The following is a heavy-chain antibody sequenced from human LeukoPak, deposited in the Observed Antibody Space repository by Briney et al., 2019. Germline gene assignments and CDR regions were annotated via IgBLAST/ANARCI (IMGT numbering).Heavy chain of an antibody. CDR3: ARGVDSSGLFDY. J-gene: IGHJ4*02. CDR1: GFTFSSYA. Sequence: GGSLRLSCAASGFTFSSYAMSWVRQAPGKGLEWVSAISGSGGSTYYADSVKGRFTISRDNSKNTLYLQMNSLRAEDTAVYYCARGVDSSGLFDYWGQGTLVTVSS. V-gene: IGHV3-23*01. D-gene: IGHD3-22*01. CDR2: ISGSGGST.